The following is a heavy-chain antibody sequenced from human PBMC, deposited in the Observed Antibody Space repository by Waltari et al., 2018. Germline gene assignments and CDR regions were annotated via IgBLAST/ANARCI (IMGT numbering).Heavy chain of an antibody. V-gene: IGHV4-38-2*01. D-gene: IGHD6-13*01. CDR3: ARGVHSSSGEGEWFDP. CDR2: IYHSGST. CDR1: GYAISSGYY. Sequence: QVQVQESGPGLVKHSEIVSLSSAVSGYAISSGYYCGEIRQPPGKGLEWIGSIYHSGSTYYNPSLKRRVTISVDTSKNQFSLKLSSVTAADTAVYYCARGVHSSSGEGEWFDPWGQGTLVTVSS. J-gene: IGHJ5*02.